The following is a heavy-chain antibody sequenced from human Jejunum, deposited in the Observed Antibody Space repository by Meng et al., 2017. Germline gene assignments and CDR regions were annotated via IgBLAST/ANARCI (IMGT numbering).Heavy chain of an antibody. CDR2: TYWDDDK. D-gene: IGHD5-12*01. V-gene: IGHV2-5*02. J-gene: IGHJ4*02. CDR1: GFSLSTVGEA. Sequence: QIPLKGSGPTLVKPTQTLTLPCTFSGFSLSTVGEAVGWIRQPPGKALDWLALTYWDDDKRYSPSLKSRLTITKDTSKNQVVLTMAHMDPVDTATYYCAHRRRNSGYDNPYYFDFWGQGTLVTVSS. CDR3: AHRRRNSGYDNPYYFDF.